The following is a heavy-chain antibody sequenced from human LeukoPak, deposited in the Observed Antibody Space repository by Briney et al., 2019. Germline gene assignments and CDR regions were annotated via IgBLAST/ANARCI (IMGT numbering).Heavy chain of an antibody. CDR3: ARGAPRSVYDY. CDR2: INHSGST. CDR1: GGSFSGYY. Sequence: PSETLSLTCAVYGGSFSGYYWSWIRQPPGKGLEWIGEINHSGSTNYNPSLKSRVTIPVDTSKNQFSLKLSSVTAADTAVYYCARGAPRSVYDYGGQGTLVTVSS. D-gene: IGHD1-14*01. J-gene: IGHJ4*02. V-gene: IGHV4-34*01.